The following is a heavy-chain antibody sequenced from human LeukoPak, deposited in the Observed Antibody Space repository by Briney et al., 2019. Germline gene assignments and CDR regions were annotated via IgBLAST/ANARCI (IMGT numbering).Heavy chain of an antibody. D-gene: IGHD5-12*01. CDR2: ISSSGSTI. Sequence: GGSLRLSCAASGLTFSDYYMSWIRQAPGKGLEWVSYISSSGSTIYYADSVKGRFTISRDNAKNSLYLQMNSLRAEDTAVYYCARDLKSGSTFEHHYGMDVWGQGTTVTVSS. CDR1: GLTFSDYY. CDR3: ARDLKSGSTFEHHYGMDV. V-gene: IGHV3-11*01. J-gene: IGHJ6*02.